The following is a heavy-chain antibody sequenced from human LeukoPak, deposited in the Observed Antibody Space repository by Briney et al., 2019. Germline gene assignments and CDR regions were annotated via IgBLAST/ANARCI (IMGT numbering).Heavy chain of an antibody. J-gene: IGHJ6*04. CDR2: INHSGST. CDR1: GFTFSSYA. CDR3: ARGPLGDFWSGKPTPGLMDV. V-gene: IGHV4-34*01. D-gene: IGHD3-3*01. Sequence: NPGGSLRLSCAASGFTFSSYALSWIRQPPGTGLEWIGEINHSGSTTYNPSLKSRVTISVDTSKNQFSLKLSSVTAADTAVYYCARGPLGDFWSGKPTPGLMDVWGKGTTVTVSS.